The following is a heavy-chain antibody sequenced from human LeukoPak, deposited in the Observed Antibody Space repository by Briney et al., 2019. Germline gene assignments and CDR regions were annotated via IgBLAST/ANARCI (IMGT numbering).Heavy chain of an antibody. Sequence: ASVKVSCKASGYTFTSYGISWVRQAPGQGLEWMGWISAYNGNTNYAQKFQGRVTMTRNTSISTAYMELSSLRSEDTAVYYCARGSDMVRGVIFGYWGQGTLVTVSS. CDR1: GYTFTSYG. D-gene: IGHD3-10*01. J-gene: IGHJ4*02. CDR2: ISAYNGNT. CDR3: ARGSDMVRGVIFGY. V-gene: IGHV1-18*01.